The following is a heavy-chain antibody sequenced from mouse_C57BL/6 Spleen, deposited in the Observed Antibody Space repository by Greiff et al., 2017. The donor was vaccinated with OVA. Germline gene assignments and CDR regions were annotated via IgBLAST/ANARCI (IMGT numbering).Heavy chain of an antibody. V-gene: IGHV1-42*01. CDR3: ARRPVVEYYYAMDY. Sequence: EVKLMESGPELVKPGASVKISCKASGYSFTGYYMNWVKQSPEKSLEWIGEINPSTGGTTYNQKFKAKATLTVDKSSSTAYMQLKSLTSEDSAVYYCARRPVVEYYYAMDYWGQGTSVTVSS. J-gene: IGHJ4*01. CDR2: INPSTGGT. CDR1: GYSFTGYY. D-gene: IGHD1-1*01.